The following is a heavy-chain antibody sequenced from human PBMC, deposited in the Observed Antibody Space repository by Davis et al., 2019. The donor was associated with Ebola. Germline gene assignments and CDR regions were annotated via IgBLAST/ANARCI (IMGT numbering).Heavy chain of an antibody. J-gene: IGHJ3*02. CDR3: ARAHEVQGDLFAFDI. CDR1: GGSISSYY. CDR2: ISSSGSTI. Sequence: ETLSLTCTVSGGSISSYYWSWVRQAPGKGLEWVSYISSSGSTIYYADSVKGRFTISRDNAKNSLYLQMNSLRDEDTAVYYCARAHEVQGDLFAFDIWGQGTMVTVSS. V-gene: IGHV3-48*02. D-gene: IGHD3-10*01.